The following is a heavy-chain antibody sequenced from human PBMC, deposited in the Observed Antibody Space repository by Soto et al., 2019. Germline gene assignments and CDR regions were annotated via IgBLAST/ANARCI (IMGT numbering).Heavy chain of an antibody. J-gene: IGHJ4*02. V-gene: IGHV3-7*02. CDR3: ATIGDVTLHY. CDR1: GLAFSTYW. CDR2: TKPDETET. D-gene: IGHD4-4*01. Sequence: EVQLVESGGGLVQPGGSLRLSCTTSGLAFSTYWMAWVRQAPGKGLEWVGNTKPDETETYYADSVEGRFTISRDNAKSSLYLQMDSLRVEDTAVYYCATIGDVTLHYWGQGTPVTVSS.